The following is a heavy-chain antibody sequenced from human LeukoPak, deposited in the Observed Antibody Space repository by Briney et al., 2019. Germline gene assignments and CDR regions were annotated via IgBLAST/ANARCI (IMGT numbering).Heavy chain of an antibody. J-gene: IGHJ3*02. CDR3: ARHPALGYDSSGYVGSDAFDI. CDR2: IYYSGST. V-gene: IGHV4-59*08. D-gene: IGHD3-22*01. Sequence: PSETLSLTCTVSGGSISTYYWSWIRRPPGKGLEWIGYIYYSGSTNYNPSLKSRVTISVDTSKNQFSLKLNSVTAADTALYYCARHPALGYDSSGYVGSDAFDIWGQGTMVTVSS. CDR1: GGSISTYY.